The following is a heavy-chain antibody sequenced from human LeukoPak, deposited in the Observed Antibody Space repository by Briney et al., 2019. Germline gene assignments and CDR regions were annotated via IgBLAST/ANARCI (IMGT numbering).Heavy chain of an antibody. D-gene: IGHD4-17*01. Sequence: GGSLRLSCAASGFTFSSYAMSWVRQAPGKGLEWVSAISGSGGSTYYADSVKGRFTISRDNSKDTLYLQMNSLRVEDTAVYYCVREGQPMTTVTQFAYWGQGTLVTVSS. J-gene: IGHJ4*02. CDR1: GFTFSSYA. CDR3: VREGQPMTTVTQFAY. V-gene: IGHV3-23*01. CDR2: ISGSGGST.